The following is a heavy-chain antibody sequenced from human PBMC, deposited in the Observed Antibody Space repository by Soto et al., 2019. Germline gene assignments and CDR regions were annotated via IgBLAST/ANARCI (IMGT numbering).Heavy chain of an antibody. V-gene: IGHV6-1*01. J-gene: IGHJ6*02. Sequence: SQTLSLTCAISGDSVSSNSAAWNWIRQSPSRGLEWLGRTYYRSKWYNDYAVSVKSRITINPDTSKNQFSLQLNSVTPEDMAVYYCAREYSSGWGWYYHYGMDVWGQGTTVTVSS. D-gene: IGHD6-19*01. CDR2: TYYRSKWYN. CDR3: AREYSSGWGWYYHYGMDV. CDR1: GDSVSSNSAA.